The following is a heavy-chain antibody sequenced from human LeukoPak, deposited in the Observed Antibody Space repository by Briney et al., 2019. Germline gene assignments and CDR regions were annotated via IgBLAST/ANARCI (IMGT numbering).Heavy chain of an antibody. CDR2: ISSSSNYI. V-gene: IGHV3-21*01. CDR1: GFTFSHYT. J-gene: IGHJ4*02. D-gene: IGHD4-17*01. Sequence: GGSLRLSCAASGFTFSHYTINWVRQAPGKGLEWVSSISSSSNYIYYAESVKGRFTISRDNAKNSLYLQMNSLRAEDTAVYYCARDVTVKGGYFDYWGQGTLVTVSS. CDR3: ARDVTVKGGYFDY.